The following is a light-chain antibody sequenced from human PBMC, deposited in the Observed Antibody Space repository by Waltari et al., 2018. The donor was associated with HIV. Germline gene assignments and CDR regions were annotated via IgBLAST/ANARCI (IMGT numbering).Light chain of an antibody. J-gene: IGLJ2*01. CDR3: ASWDFSLSAVL. V-gene: IGLV1-51*01. CDR2: DNN. CDR1: SSNLGNYN. Sequence: QSVLTQPPSVSAPPGQKVTISCSGSSSNLGNYNVSWYQQLPGTAPRLLINDNNKRPSGSPDRFSGSKSGTSASLGIAGLQTGDEADYYCASWDFSLSAVLFGGGTKLTVL.